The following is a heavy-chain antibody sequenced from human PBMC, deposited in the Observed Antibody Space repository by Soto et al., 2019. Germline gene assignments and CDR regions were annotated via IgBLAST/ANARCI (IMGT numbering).Heavy chain of an antibody. CDR2: INHSGST. CDR1: GGSFSGYY. CDR3: ARSLWFGESNWFDP. Sequence: QVQLQQWGAGLLKPSETLSLTCAVYGGSFSGYYWSWIRQPPGKGLEWIGEINHSGSTNYNPSLKSLVPISVDPSKNQFSLKLSSVTAADTAVYYCARSLWFGESNWFDPWGQGTLVTVSS. J-gene: IGHJ5*02. V-gene: IGHV4-34*01. D-gene: IGHD3-10*01.